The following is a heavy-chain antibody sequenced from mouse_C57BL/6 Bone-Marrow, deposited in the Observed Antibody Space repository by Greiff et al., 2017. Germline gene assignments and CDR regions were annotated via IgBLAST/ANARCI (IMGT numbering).Heavy chain of an antibody. CDR2: ISDGGSYT. J-gene: IGHJ4*01. Sequence: EVNVVESGGGLVKPGGSLKLSCAASGFTFSSYAMSWVRQTPEKRLEWVATISDGGSYTYYPDNVKGRFTISRDNAKNNLYLQMSHLKSEDTAMYYCARVRDYAMDYWGQGTSVTVSS. CDR3: ARVRDYAMDY. V-gene: IGHV5-4*03. CDR1: GFTFSSYA.